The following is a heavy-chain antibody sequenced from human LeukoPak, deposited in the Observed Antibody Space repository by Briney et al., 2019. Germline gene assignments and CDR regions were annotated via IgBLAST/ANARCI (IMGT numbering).Heavy chain of an antibody. D-gene: IGHD6-13*01. Sequence: SETLSLTCTVSGGSSSSYYWSWIRQPPGKGLEWIGYIYYSGSTNYNPSLKSRVTISVDTSKNQFSLKLSSVTAADTAVYYCARVGWGSSWYSGDYYYYYYMDVWGKGTTVTISS. J-gene: IGHJ6*03. CDR1: GGSSSSYY. V-gene: IGHV4-59*01. CDR3: ARVGWGSSWYSGDYYYYYYMDV. CDR2: IYYSGST.